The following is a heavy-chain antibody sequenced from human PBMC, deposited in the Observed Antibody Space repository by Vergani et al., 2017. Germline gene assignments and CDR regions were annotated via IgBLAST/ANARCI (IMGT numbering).Heavy chain of an antibody. J-gene: IGHJ6*03. CDR1: PGTFSRYA. Sequence: QVQLVQSGAEVKKPGSSVQVSSKASPGTFSRYALSWVRQAPGQGLEWMGGIIPIFGTANYAQKFQGRVTITADESTSTAYMELSSLRSEDTAVYYCARGGDPIVGATNYYYYRDVWGKGP. V-gene: IGHV1-69*01. CDR2: IIPIFGTA. D-gene: IGHD1-26*01. CDR3: ARGGDPIVGATNYYYYRDV.